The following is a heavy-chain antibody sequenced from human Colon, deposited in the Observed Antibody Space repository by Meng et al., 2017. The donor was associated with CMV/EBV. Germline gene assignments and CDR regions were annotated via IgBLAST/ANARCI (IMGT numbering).Heavy chain of an antibody. V-gene: IGHV2-5*02. CDR1: GFSFITDKAG. Sequence: QITLKESCPTLVKPTQTLTLTCTFSGFSFITDKAGVGWIRHPPGKALEWLGFIYWDDDTRYSPSLKTRLTITRDTSKNQVILTMTNMDPADTATYYCVRRSYSGQDDYWGQGALVTVPS. CDR2: IYWDDDT. D-gene: IGHD5-12*01. CDR3: VRRSYSGQDDY. J-gene: IGHJ4*02.